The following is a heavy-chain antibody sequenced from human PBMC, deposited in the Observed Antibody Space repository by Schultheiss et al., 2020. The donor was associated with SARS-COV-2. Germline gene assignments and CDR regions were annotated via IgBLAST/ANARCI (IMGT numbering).Heavy chain of an antibody. CDR2: ISYSGIT. CDR3: ARDTIVVVVAALAGYGMDV. CDR1: GGSISSYY. D-gene: IGHD2-15*01. V-gene: IGHV4-59*01. Sequence: SETLSLTCTVSGGSISSYYWSWIRQPAGKGLEWIGYISYSGITNYNLSLKSRVTISEDTSKNQFSLKLTSVIAEDTAVYYCARDTIVVVVAALAGYGMDVWGQGTTVTVSS. J-gene: IGHJ6*02.